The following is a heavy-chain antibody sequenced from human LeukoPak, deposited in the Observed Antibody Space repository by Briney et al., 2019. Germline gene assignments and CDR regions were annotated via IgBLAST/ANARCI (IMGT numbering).Heavy chain of an antibody. CDR3: ARSYYGAHSLPFDY. V-gene: IGHV4-31*03. CDR2: IYYKGFT. Sequence: SETLSLTCTVSGGSISSDDYYWSWIRQHPAKGLEWMGYIYYKGFTYYNPSLKSRITIAVDTSKNQFSLKLSSVTAADTAVYYCARSYYGAHSLPFDYWGQGTLVTGSP. CDR1: GGSISSDDYY. D-gene: IGHD3-3*01. J-gene: IGHJ4*02.